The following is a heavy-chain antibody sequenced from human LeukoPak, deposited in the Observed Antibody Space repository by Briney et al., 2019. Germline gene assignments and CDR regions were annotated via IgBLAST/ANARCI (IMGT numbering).Heavy chain of an antibody. CDR2: MSYSGKI. J-gene: IGHJ5*02. D-gene: IGHD3-22*01. CDR3: ARDPIVGGRRFDP. V-gene: IGHV4-39*07. Sequence: SETLSLTCTISGDSITKKNFFWGWIRQPPGKGLEWIVSMSYSGKIYYNPSLKSRVSISIDTSKNQFSLKLSSVTAADTAVYYCARDPIVGGRRFDPWGQGTLVTVSS. CDR1: GDSITKKNFF.